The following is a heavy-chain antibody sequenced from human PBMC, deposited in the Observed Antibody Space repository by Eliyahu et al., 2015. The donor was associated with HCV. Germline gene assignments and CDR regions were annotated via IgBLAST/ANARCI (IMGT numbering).Heavy chain of an antibody. J-gene: IGHJ3*02. CDR2: VYSRGNT. D-gene: IGHD1-26*01. V-gene: IGHV4-39*01. Sequence: QVQLQESGPGLVKPSETLSLTCTVSGDSISGSSYYWGWIRPPPGKGLGWGGSVYSRGNTYYNPSLKSRVTMSVDTSINQFSLKLNSVTAADTAVYFCTRATPPRIVGATPYAFDIWGQGTLVTVSS. CDR1: GDSISGSSYY. CDR3: TRATPPRIVGATPYAFDI.